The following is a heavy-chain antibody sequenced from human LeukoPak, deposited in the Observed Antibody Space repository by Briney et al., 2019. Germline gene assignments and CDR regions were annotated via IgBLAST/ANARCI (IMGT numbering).Heavy chain of an antibody. V-gene: IGHV1-69*05. Sequence: SVKVSCKXSGGTFSSDAISWVRQAPGQGLEWMGRNIPIFGTANYAQKFQGRVTITTDESTSTAYMELSSLRSEDTAVYYCARARYCSGGSCYYFDYWGQGTLVTVSS. CDR2: NIPIFGTA. J-gene: IGHJ4*02. CDR3: ARARYCSGGSCYYFDY. D-gene: IGHD2-15*01. CDR1: GGTFSSDA.